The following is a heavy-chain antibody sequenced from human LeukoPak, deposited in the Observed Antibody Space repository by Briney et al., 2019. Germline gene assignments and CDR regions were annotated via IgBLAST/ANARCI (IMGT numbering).Heavy chain of an antibody. CDR3: ARGPTYIAAADQDDY. CDR2: ISSSSSYI. V-gene: IGHV3-21*01. J-gene: IGHJ4*02. D-gene: IGHD6-13*01. Sequence: GGSLRLSCAASGLTFSTYAMSWVRQAPGKGLEWVSSISSSSSYIYYADSVKSRFTISRDNAKNSLYLQMNSLRAEDTAVYYCARGPTYIAAADQDDYWGQGTLVTVSS. CDR1: GLTFSTYA.